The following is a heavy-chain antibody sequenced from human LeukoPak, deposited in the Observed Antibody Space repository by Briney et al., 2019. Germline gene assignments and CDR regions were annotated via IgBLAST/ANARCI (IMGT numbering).Heavy chain of an antibody. J-gene: IGHJ6*03. CDR1: GFTFSSYS. Sequence: GGSLRLSCAASGFTFSSYSMNWVRQAPGKGLEWVSSISSSSSYIYYADSVKGRFTISRDNAKNSLYLQMNSLRAEDTAEYYCARGMGLNYYYMDVWGKGTTVTVSS. D-gene: IGHD4/OR15-4a*01. V-gene: IGHV3-21*01. CDR2: ISSSSSYI. CDR3: ARGMGLNYYYMDV.